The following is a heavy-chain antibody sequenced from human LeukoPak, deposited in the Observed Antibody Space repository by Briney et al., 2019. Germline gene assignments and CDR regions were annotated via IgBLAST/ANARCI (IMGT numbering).Heavy chain of an antibody. Sequence: QPGGSLRLSCAASGFTFSSYEMNWVRQAPGKGLEWVSYISSSGSTIYYADSVKGRFTISRDNSKNTLYLQMNSLRAEDTAVYYCAKGAPAYYYDSSGYPLGSRDAFDIWGQGTMVTVSS. CDR2: ISSSGSTI. J-gene: IGHJ3*02. CDR1: GFTFSSYE. CDR3: AKGAPAYYYDSSGYPLGSRDAFDI. D-gene: IGHD3-22*01. V-gene: IGHV3-48*03.